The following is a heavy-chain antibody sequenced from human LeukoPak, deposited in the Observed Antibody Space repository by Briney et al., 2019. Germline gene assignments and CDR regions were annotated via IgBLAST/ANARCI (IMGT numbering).Heavy chain of an antibody. Sequence: GGPLRLSCAASGFTFSSYNMNWVRQAPGKGLEFVSSISPSSSTIYYTDSVKGRFTISRDNAKNSLYLQMNSLSTEDTAVYYCARLGRDLDYWGQGALVTVSS. CDR2: ISPSSSTI. CDR1: GFTFSSYN. CDR3: ARLGRDLDY. V-gene: IGHV3-21*01. J-gene: IGHJ4*02. D-gene: IGHD7-27*01.